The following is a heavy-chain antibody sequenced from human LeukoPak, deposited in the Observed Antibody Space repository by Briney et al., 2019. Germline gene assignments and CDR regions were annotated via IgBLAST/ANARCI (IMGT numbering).Heavy chain of an antibody. CDR1: GFAFSTYD. J-gene: IGHJ3*02. Sequence: GESLRLSCAASGFAFSTYDMHWVRQPTGKGLEWVSAIGIAGDTYYPGSVKGRFTISRENAKNSLYLQMNSLRAGDTAVYYCARGYVHAFDIWGQGTMVTVSS. V-gene: IGHV3-13*04. CDR2: IGIAGDT. D-gene: IGHD5-12*01. CDR3: ARGYVHAFDI.